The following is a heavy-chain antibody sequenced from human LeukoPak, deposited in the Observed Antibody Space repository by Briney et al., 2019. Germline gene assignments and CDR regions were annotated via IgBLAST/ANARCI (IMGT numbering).Heavy chain of an antibody. J-gene: IGHJ4*02. V-gene: IGHV4-59*08. CDR3: ARFGSDSYGYKYYFDY. CDR1: GGSISSYY. D-gene: IGHD3-16*01. CDR2: ISYGGST. Sequence: PSETLSLTCTVSGGSISSYYWSWIRQSPGKGLQWIGHISYGGSTNYDSSLKSRLTMSVDTSKNQFSLKLRSVTAADTAVYYCARFGSDSYGYKYYFDYWGQGARVTVSS.